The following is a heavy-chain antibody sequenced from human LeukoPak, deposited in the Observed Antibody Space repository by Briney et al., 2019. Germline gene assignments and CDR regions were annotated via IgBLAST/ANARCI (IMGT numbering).Heavy chain of an antibody. CDR2: INPNSGGT. CDR3: ARSQQLSRHFDY. V-gene: IGHV1-2*02. D-gene: IGHD6-13*01. J-gene: IGHJ4*02. Sequence: GASVKVSCKASGYTFTGYYMHWVRQAPGQGLEWMGWINPNSGGTNYAQKFQGRVTMTRDTTISTAYMELSRLRSDDTAVYYCARSQQLSRHFDYWGQGTLVTVSS. CDR1: GYTFTGYY.